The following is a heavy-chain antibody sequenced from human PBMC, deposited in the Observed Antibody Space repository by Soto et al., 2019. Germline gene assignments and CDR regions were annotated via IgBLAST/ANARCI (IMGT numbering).Heavy chain of an antibody. CDR3: VKGAWLDY. V-gene: IGHV3-23*01. Sequence: GGSLRLSCAASGFTFSTFDMGWVRQPPGKGLEWVSVISGRDDSANYADSVKGRFTISKDKSSNTLYLQMNNLRAEDTAVYYCVKGAWLDYWGQGTLVTVSS. CDR1: GFTFSTFD. CDR2: ISGRDDSA. J-gene: IGHJ4*02. D-gene: IGHD6-19*01.